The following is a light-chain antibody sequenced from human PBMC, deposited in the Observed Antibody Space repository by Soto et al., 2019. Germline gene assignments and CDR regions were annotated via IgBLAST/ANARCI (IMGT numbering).Light chain of an antibody. J-gene: IGKJ4*02. CDR3: QQSYSTPLT. Sequence: DIQMTQSPSYMSASVGDRVTITCRASQSISSYLNWYQQKPGKAPKLLIYAASSLQSGVPSRFSGSGSGTDFTLTISSLQPEDFATYYCQQSYSTPLTVGGGTKVDIK. V-gene: IGKV1-39*01. CDR2: AAS. CDR1: QSISSY.